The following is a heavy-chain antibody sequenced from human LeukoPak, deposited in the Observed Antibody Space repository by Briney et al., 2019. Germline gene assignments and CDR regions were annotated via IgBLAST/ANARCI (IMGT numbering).Heavy chain of an antibody. CDR2: SRNKANRYTT. J-gene: IGHJ3*01. CDR3: ARAGYCSGGSCYDAFHV. CDR1: GFSFSDYY. D-gene: IGHD2-15*01. V-gene: IGHV3-72*01. Sequence: GGSLGLSCAASGFSFSDYYMDWVRQAPGKGLEWVGRSRNKANRYTTEYAASVKGRFTISRDDSKNSLYLQMNSLKTEDTAVFYCARAGYCSGGSCYDAFHVWGRGTMVTVSS.